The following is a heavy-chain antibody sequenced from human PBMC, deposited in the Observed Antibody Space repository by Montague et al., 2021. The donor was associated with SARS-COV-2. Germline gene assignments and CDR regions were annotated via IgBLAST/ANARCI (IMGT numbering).Heavy chain of an antibody. Sequence: PALVKPTQTLTLTCTFSGFSLSTSGMCVSWIRQPPGKALEWLARIDWDDDKYYSTSLKTRLTISKDTSKNQVVLTMTNMDPVDTATYYCARTHYDIWPGYCYDLDVWGQGTTVTVSS. CDR3: ARTHYDIWPGYCYDLDV. CDR1: GFSLSTSGMC. CDR2: IDWDDDK. D-gene: IGHD3-9*01. V-gene: IGHV2-70*11. J-gene: IGHJ6*02.